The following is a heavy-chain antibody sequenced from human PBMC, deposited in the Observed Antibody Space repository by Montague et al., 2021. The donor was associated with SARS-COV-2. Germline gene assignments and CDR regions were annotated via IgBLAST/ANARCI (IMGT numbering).Heavy chain of an antibody. Sequence: SETLSLTCNVSGASIISYYWSWIRQPPGRGLELIGYIYYTGTSRSNPSLQSRVTMSVDTSKNQFSLTVRSVTAADAAVYYWASLDRNWFDSWGQGTLVTVSS. CDR3: ASLDRNWFDS. V-gene: IGHV4-59*01. CDR2: IYYTGTS. D-gene: IGHD1-14*01. CDR1: GASIISYY. J-gene: IGHJ5*01.